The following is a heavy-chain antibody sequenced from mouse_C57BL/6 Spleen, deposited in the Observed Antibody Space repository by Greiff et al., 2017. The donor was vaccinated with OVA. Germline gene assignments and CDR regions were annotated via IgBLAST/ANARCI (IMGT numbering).Heavy chain of an antibody. V-gene: IGHV1-82*01. CDR1: GYAFSSSW. CDR3: ARSDGYYEFAY. J-gene: IGHJ3*01. CDR2: IYPGDGDT. Sequence: VKLMESGPELVKPGASVKISCKASGYAFSSSWMNWVKQRPGKGLEWIGRIYPGDGDTNYNGKFKGKATLTADKSSSTAYMQLSSLTSEDSAVYFCARSDGYYEFAYWGQGTLVTVSA. D-gene: IGHD2-3*01.